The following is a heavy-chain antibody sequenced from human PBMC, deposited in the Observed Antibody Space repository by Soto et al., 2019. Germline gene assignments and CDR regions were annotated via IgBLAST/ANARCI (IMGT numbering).Heavy chain of an antibody. J-gene: IGHJ5*02. D-gene: IGHD3-3*01. V-gene: IGHV1-3*01. CDR1: GYTFTSYA. Sequence: ASVKVSCKASGYTFTSYAMHWVRQAPGQRLEWMGWINACNGNTKYSQKLQGRVTMTTDTSTSTAYMELRSLRSDDTAVYYCARDEDFWSGYFGNWFDPWGQGTLVTVSS. CDR2: INACNGNT. CDR3: ARDEDFWSGYFGNWFDP.